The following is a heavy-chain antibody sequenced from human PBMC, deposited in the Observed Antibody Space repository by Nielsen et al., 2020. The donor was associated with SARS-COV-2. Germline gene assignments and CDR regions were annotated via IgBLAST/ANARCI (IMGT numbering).Heavy chain of an antibody. CDR3: ARDSIFTPAVTTVYWYFDL. Sequence: ASVQVFCKASGYTSTSYYMHCLRQHPGQGLERMGIINPSGGSTSYAQKFQGRVTMTRDTSTSTVYMELSSLRSEDTAVYYCARDSIFTPAVTTVYWYFDLWGRGTLVTVSS. V-gene: IGHV1-46*01. D-gene: IGHD4-17*01. CDR2: INPSGGST. J-gene: IGHJ2*01. CDR1: GYTSTSYY.